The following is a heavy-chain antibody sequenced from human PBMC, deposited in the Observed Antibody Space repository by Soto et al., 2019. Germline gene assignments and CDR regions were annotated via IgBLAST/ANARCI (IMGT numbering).Heavy chain of an antibody. Sequence: GASVKVSCKASGYIFIDYYINWVRQAPGQGLEWMGWINPNSGGTKYAEQFQGRVTMTTDTSITTAYMELSGLRSDDTAVYYCVRPYCGTNSCHDWFDPWGQGTPATVSS. D-gene: IGHD2-21*01. CDR1: GYIFIDYY. J-gene: IGHJ5*02. CDR3: VRPYCGTNSCHDWFDP. V-gene: IGHV1-2*02. CDR2: INPNSGGT.